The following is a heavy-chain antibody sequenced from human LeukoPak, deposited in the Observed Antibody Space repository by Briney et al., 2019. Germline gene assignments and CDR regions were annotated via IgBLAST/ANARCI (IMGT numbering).Heavy chain of an antibody. CDR1: GFTFTSSA. Sequence: GASVKVSCKASGFTFTSSAMQWVRQARGQRLEGIGWIVVGSGNTNYAQKFQESVTITRDMSTSTAYMELSSLRSEDTAVYYCAATYYYDSSGYYGMDVWGQGTTVTVSS. J-gene: IGHJ6*02. D-gene: IGHD3-22*01. CDR2: IVVGSGNT. CDR3: AATYYYDSSGYYGMDV. V-gene: IGHV1-58*02.